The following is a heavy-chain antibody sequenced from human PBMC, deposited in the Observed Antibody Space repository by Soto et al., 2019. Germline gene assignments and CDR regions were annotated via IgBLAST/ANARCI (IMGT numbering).Heavy chain of an antibody. CDR1: GFTFSRYG. CDR2: IWYAGSNK. V-gene: IGHV3-33*01. CDR3: ARDSGGSYSH. D-gene: IGHD2-15*01. Sequence: QVQLVESGGGVVQPGRSLRLSCAASGFTFSRYGMHWVRQAPGKGLEWVAVIWYAGSNKYYADSVKGRVTISRDNSKNALDLQMNSRRAEATAVYYCARDSGGSYSHWGEGTLVTVSS. J-gene: IGHJ4*02.